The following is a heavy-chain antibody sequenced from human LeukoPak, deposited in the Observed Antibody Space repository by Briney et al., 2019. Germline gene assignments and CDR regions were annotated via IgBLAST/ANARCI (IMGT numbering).Heavy chain of an antibody. CDR3: ARAVRPGDFDY. CDR1: GYTFTSYD. D-gene: IGHD3-10*01. Sequence: ASVKVSFKASGYTFTSYDINWVRQAPGQGLEWMGWMNPNSGNTGYAQKFQGRVTMTRNTSISTAYMELSSLRSEDTAVYYCARAVRPGDFDYWGQGTLVTVSS. V-gene: IGHV1-8*01. CDR2: MNPNSGNT. J-gene: IGHJ4*02.